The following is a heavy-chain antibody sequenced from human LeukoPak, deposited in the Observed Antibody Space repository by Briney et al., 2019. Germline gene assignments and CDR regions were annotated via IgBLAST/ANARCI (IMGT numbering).Heavy chain of an antibody. J-gene: IGHJ4*02. CDR3: TANFNY. CDR2: INSDESRT. CDR1: GFTFSSYA. V-gene: IGHV3-74*01. Sequence: GGSLRLPCAASGFTFSSYAMSWVRQAPGKGLVWVSRINSDESRTNYADSVKGRFTISRDNAKNTLYLHMNSLRAEDTAVYYCTANFNYWGQGTLVTVSS.